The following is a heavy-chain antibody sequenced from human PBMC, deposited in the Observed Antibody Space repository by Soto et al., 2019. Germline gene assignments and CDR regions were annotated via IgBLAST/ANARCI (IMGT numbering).Heavy chain of an antibody. J-gene: IGHJ4*02. CDR2: ISSSGSTI. CDR1: GFTFSSYE. Sequence: VQLVESGGGLVQPGGSLRLSCAASGFTFSSYEMNWVRQAPGKGLEWVSYISSSGSTIYYADSVKGRFTISRDNAKNSLYLQMNSLRAEDTAVYYCAREYYYDSSGSPSFDYWGQGTLVTVSS. D-gene: IGHD3-22*01. V-gene: IGHV3-48*03. CDR3: AREYYYDSSGSPSFDY.